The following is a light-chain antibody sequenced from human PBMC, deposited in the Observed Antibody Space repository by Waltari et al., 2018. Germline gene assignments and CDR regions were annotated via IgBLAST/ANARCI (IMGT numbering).Light chain of an antibody. CDR3: QQYDNPQFT. CDR2: DAS. Sequence: DMQMSQYPSSLSASVGDRGTITCQASQDISKYLNWYQQKPGKAPKLLIYDASTLEVGVPSRFSGSGSGTDFTFSISSLQPEDFATYFCQQYDNPQFTFGPGTKVDIK. J-gene: IGKJ3*01. CDR1: QDISKY. V-gene: IGKV1-33*01.